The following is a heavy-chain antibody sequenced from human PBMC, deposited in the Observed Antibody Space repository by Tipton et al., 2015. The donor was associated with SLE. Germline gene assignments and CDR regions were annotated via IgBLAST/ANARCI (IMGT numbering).Heavy chain of an antibody. CDR1: GDSMSSYY. CDR2: IYYSGST. D-gene: IGHD3-22*01. V-gene: IGHV4-59*01. Sequence: TLSLTCTVSGDSMSSYYWTWIRQPPGKGPEWIGYIYYSGSTNYNPSLKSRVTISVDTSKSQFSLMLSSVTAADTAVYYCARVGYYDSAGYPYFDFWAPGTLVTVSS. CDR3: ARVGYYDSAGYPYFDF. J-gene: IGHJ4*02.